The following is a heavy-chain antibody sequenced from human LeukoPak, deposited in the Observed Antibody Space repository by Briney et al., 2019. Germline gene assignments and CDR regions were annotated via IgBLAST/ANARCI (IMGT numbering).Heavy chain of an antibody. J-gene: IGHJ4*02. CDR1: GFTFSRYW. CDR3: ARDPYSSSSFDY. D-gene: IGHD6-6*01. CDR2: ISRSSSTI. V-gene: IGHV3-48*01. Sequence: GGSLRLSCAASGFTFSRYWMSWVRQAPGKGLEWVSYISRSSSTIYYADSVKGRFTISRDNAKNSVYLQMNSLRAEDTAVYYCARDPYSSSSFDYWGQGTLGTVSS.